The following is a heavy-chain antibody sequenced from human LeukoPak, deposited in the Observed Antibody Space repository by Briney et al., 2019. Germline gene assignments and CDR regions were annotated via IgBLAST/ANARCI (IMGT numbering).Heavy chain of an antibody. CDR3: AGSGSGYSPLDY. Sequence: SETLSLTCTVSGGSISSYYWSWIRQPPGKGLEWIGYIYYSGSTNYNPSLKSRVTISVDTSKNQFSLKLSSATAADTAVYYCAGSGSGYSPLDYWGQGTLVTVSS. J-gene: IGHJ4*02. D-gene: IGHD3-22*01. CDR1: GGSISSYY. CDR2: IYYSGST. V-gene: IGHV4-59*08.